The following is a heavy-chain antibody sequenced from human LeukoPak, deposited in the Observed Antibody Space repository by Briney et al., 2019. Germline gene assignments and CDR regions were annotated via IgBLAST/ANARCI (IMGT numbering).Heavy chain of an antibody. V-gene: IGHV3-23*01. CDR2: LSGSGGSA. J-gene: IGHJ4*02. D-gene: IGHD3-22*01. Sequence: PGGSLRLSCAASGFTFNNAWMSWVRQAPGKGLEWVSILSGSGGSAYYADSVKGRFTISRDNSNNTLYLQMNSLRAADTAVYYCARGHYDSSGRYFDYWGQGTLVTVSS. CDR3: ARGHYDSSGRYFDY. CDR1: GFTFNNAW.